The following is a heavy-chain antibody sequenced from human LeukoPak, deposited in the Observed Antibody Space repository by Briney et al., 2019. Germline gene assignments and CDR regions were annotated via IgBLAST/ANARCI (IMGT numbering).Heavy chain of an antibody. CDR1: GFTFSDYY. CDR2: ISSSGSTI. D-gene: IGHD3-9*01. V-gene: IGHV3-11*01. J-gene: IGHJ4*02. Sequence: GGSLRLSCAASGFTFSDYYMSWIRQAPGKGLEWVSYISSSGSTIYYADSVKGRFTISRDNAKNSLYLLMNSLRAEDTAVYYCAREYYDILTGPIPGDYWGQGTLVTVSS. CDR3: AREYYDILTGPIPGDY.